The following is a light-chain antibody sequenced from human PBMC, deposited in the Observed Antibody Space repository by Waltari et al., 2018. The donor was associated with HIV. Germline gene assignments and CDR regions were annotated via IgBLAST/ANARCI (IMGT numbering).Light chain of an antibody. CDR1: SREVGGYSF. J-gene: IGLJ3*02. CDR2: DVT. CDR3: ESYTSTSVWV. V-gene: IGLV2-14*03. Sequence: QSALTQPASVSGSPGQSITTTCTGTSREVGGYSFCSWYQPHPGKAPRVLIYDVTTRPSGVSDRFSGSRSGDTASLTISGLQPEDEADYYCESYTSTSVWVFGGGTRLTVL.